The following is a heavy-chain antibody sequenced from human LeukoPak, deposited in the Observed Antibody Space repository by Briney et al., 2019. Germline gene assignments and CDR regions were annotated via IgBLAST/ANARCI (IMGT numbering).Heavy chain of an antibody. V-gene: IGHV3-23*01. CDR3: AKDNGVIVSGYFDL. J-gene: IGHJ4*02. Sequence: GGSLRLSCAASGFTFSSYAMSWVRQAPGKGLEWVSAISGSGDITYYADSVKGRFTIYRDNSKNTLYLQMDSLRAEDAAVYYCAKDNGVIVSGYFDLWGQGTLFTVSS. CDR2: ISGSGDIT. CDR1: GFTFSSYA. D-gene: IGHD2-8*01.